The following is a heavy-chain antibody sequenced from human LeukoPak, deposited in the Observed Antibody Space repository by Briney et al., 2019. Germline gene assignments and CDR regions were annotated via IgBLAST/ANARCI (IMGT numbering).Heavy chain of an antibody. J-gene: IGHJ6*04. CDR3: ATLNLDV. CDR2: TYYRSKWYK. Sequence: SQTLSLTCAISGDSVSSNSAAWNWIRQSPSRGLEWLGRTYYRSKWYKSYAPSVKSRITINPDTSNNQFSLQLNSVTPEDTAVYFCATLNLDVWGKGTTVTVSS. D-gene: IGHD1-14*01. CDR1: GDSVSSNSAA. V-gene: IGHV6-1*01.